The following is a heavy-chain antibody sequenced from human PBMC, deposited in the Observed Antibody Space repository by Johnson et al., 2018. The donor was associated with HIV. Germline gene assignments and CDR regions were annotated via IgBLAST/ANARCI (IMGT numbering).Heavy chain of an antibody. J-gene: IGHJ3*02. Sequence: VQLVESGGGVIRPGGSLRLSCAASGFTFRDYYMSWIRQAPGKGLEWVSGIHWNGGRTVYVDSMKGRFTISRDNAKNSLYLQMNSLRAEDTALYYCARYFGVVIYDAFDIWGQGTMVTVSS. CDR1: GFTFRDYY. CDR3: ARYFGVVIYDAFDI. CDR2: IHWNGGRT. D-gene: IGHD3-3*01. V-gene: IGHV3-20*04.